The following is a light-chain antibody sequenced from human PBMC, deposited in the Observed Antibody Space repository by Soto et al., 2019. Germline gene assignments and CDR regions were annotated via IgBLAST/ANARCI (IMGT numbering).Light chain of an antibody. CDR2: KAT. V-gene: IGKV1-5*03. CDR1: QSIGSW. J-gene: IGKJ2*01. CDR3: QHYNDFQDT. Sequence: DIQMTQSPSTLSASVGDGVTITCRASQSIGSWLAWYQQKPGKAPNLLIYKATNLHSGVPSRFSGSGSGTDILLTISSLQPVDSATYYCQHYNDFQDTFGQGTKLEI.